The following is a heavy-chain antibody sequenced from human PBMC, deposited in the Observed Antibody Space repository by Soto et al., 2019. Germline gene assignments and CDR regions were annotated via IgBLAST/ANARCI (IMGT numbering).Heavy chain of an antibody. CDR2: IYMNGNT. CDR1: GGSISSYY. V-gene: IGHV4-4*07. Sequence: QVQLQESGPGLVKPSETLSLTCTVSGGSISSYYWSWIRQPAGKGLEWIGRIYMNGNTNYNPSLKSRVTMSVDTSKNQFSLRLSSVTAADTAVYYCARVTGTSGYFASWGQGTLVTVSS. J-gene: IGHJ4*02. D-gene: IGHD1-7*01. CDR3: ARVTGTSGYFAS.